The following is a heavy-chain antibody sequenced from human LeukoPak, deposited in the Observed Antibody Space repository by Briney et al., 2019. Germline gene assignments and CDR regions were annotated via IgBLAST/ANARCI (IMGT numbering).Heavy chain of an antibody. CDR3: ATAGLGGPFDY. J-gene: IGHJ4*02. D-gene: IGHD6-19*01. CDR2: FDPEDGET. V-gene: IGHV1-24*01. Sequence: ASVKVSCKVSGYTLTELSMHWVRQAPGKGLEWMGGFDPEDGETIYAQKFQGRVTITEDTSTDTAYMELSSLRSEDTAVYYCATAGLGGPFDYWGQGTLVTVSS. CDR1: GYTLTELS.